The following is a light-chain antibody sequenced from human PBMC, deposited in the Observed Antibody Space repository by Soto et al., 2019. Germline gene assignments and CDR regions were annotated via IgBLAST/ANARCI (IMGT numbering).Light chain of an antibody. CDR1: QSVSSSY. Sequence: EIVLPQSPGTLSLSPGERATLSCRASQSVSSSYLAWYQQKPGQAPRLLIYGASSRATGIPDRFSGSGSGTDFTLTISRLEPEDCAVYYCQQYDRSPPRTFGQGTKVEIK. CDR3: QQYDRSPPRT. V-gene: IGKV3-20*01. J-gene: IGKJ1*01. CDR2: GAS.